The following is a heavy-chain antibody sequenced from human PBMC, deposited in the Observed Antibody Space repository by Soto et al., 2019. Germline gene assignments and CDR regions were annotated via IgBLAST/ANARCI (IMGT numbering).Heavy chain of an antibody. D-gene: IGHD5-18*01. V-gene: IGHV2-5*02. J-gene: IGHJ5*02. CDR3: ARIQGSSATGWRYNWFDP. CDR2: IYWDGDR. CDR1: GFSLSTCGMG. Sequence: SGPTLVNPTQTLPLTCTFSGFSLSTCGMGVGWIRQPPGKALEWLALIYWDGDRRYSPSLMNRLTIAKDTSKNQVVLTMTNMDPVDTATYYCARIQGSSATGWRYNWFDPWGQGTLVTVS.